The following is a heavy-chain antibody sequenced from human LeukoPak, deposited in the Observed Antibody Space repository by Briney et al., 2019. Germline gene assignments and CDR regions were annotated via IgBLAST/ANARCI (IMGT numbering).Heavy chain of an antibody. D-gene: IGHD3-10*01. CDR3: AKHWGGLWFAELFFDY. CDR1: GFIFNSYA. Sequence: GGSLRLSCAASGFIFNSYAMTWVRQAPGKGLEWVSDISDSGERTYYADSVKGRFTISRDNSKNTLYLQMNSLRAVDTAVYYCAKHWGGLWFAELFFDYWGQGTLVTVSS. V-gene: IGHV3-23*01. CDR2: ISDSGERT. J-gene: IGHJ4*02.